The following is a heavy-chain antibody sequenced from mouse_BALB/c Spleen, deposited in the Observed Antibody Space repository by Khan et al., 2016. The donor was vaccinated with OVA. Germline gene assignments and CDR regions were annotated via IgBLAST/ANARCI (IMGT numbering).Heavy chain of an antibody. D-gene: IGHD2-14*01. Sequence: EVPLQESGPSLVKPSQTLSLTCSVTGDSITSGYWSWIRKFPGNKLEYMGYMIYTGYTYYNPSLKSRISITRHTSTNQYYLQLNSVTTEDTATYYCARSTYRYAFVYWGQGTLVTVSA. V-gene: IGHV3-8*02. CDR3: ARSTYRYAFVY. CDR1: GDSITSGY. J-gene: IGHJ3*01. CDR2: MIYTGYT.